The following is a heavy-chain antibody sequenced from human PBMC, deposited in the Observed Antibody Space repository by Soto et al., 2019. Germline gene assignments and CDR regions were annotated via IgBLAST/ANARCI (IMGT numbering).Heavy chain of an antibody. CDR2: ISTSVGST. Sequence: GGSLRLSCAASGFTFSTYAMSWVRQAPGKGLEWVSAISTSVGSTYYTDSVKGRFTISRDNSKNTLYLQMNSLRAEDTAVYYCAKDQLSSSGSKYGMDVWGQGTTVTVSS. CDR1: GFTFSTYA. V-gene: IGHV3-23*01. CDR3: AKDQLSSSGSKYGMDV. D-gene: IGHD6-6*01. J-gene: IGHJ6*02.